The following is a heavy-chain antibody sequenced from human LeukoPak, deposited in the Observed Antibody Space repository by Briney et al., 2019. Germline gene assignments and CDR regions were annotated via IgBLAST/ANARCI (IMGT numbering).Heavy chain of an antibody. CDR3: ANHLACGSTSCPPFDD. CDR1: GFTFSSYW. D-gene: IGHD2-2*01. CDR2: IKQDGSEK. Sequence: PGGSLRLSCAASGFTFSSYWMSWVRQAPGKGLEWVANIKQDGSEKYYVDSVKGRFTISRDNAKSSLYLQMKSLRAEDTAVYYCANHLACGSTSCPPFDDWGQGTLVTVSS. J-gene: IGHJ4*02. V-gene: IGHV3-7*01.